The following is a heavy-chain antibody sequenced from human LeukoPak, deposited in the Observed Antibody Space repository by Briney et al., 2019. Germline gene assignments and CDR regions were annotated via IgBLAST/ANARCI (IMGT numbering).Heavy chain of an antibody. D-gene: IGHD1-1*01. CDR1: GFPFSAYA. CDR2: ISGTGRNT. Sequence: GGSLRLSCAASGFPFSAYAMSWVRKAPGKGLEWVSAISGTGRNTYYADSVKGRFTISRDNSKDTLYLQMNRLRAEDTAVYYCAKDPHKTGWNDFDYWGQGTLVTVSS. J-gene: IGHJ4*02. V-gene: IGHV3-23*01. CDR3: AKDPHKTGWNDFDY.